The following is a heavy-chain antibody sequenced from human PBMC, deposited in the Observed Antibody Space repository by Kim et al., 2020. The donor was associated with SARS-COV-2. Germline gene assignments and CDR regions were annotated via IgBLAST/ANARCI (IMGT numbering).Heavy chain of an antibody. CDR1: GFTFGDYA. J-gene: IGHJ6*02. D-gene: IGHD6-13*01. CDR3: TRDYLVGQQLGTTYYYYGMDV. CDR2: IRSKAYGGTT. Sequence: GGSLRLSCTASGFTFGDYAMSWFRQAPGKGLEWVGFIRSKAYGGTTEYAASVKGRFTISRDDSKSIAYLQMNSLKTEDTAVYYCTRDYLVGQQLGTTYYYYGMDVWGQGTTVTVPS. V-gene: IGHV3-49*03.